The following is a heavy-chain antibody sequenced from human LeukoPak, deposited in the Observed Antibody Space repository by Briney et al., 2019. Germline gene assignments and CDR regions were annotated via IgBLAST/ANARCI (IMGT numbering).Heavy chain of an antibody. CDR2: ISSSGSTI. CDR3: ARELGAFDI. V-gene: IGHV3-48*03. Sequence: GGSLRLSCAASGFTFSSYEMNWVRQAPGKGLEWVSYISSSGSTIYYADSVKGRFTISRDNVKNSLYLQMNSLRAEDTAVYYCARELGAFDIWGQGTMVTVSS. D-gene: IGHD7-27*01. J-gene: IGHJ3*02. CDR1: GFTFSSYE.